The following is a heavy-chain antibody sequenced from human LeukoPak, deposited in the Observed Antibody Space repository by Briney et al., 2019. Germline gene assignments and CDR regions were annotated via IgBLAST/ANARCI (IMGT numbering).Heavy chain of an antibody. Sequence: GRSLRLSCAASGFIVSANYMSWVRQAPGKGLEWVSVIYSGGSTYYADSVKGRFTISRDNSKNTLYSQMNSLRAEDTAVYYCARVDGSGDFYFDYWGQGILVTVSS. D-gene: IGHD2-15*01. CDR1: GFIVSANY. CDR3: ARVDGSGDFYFDY. V-gene: IGHV3-53*01. J-gene: IGHJ4*02. CDR2: IYSGGST.